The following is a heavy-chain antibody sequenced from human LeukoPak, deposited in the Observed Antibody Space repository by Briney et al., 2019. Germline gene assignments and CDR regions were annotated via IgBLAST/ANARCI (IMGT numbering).Heavy chain of an antibody. Sequence: GGSLRLSCAASGFTFYSYAMSWVRQAPGKGLEWVSAISGSGGSTYSADSVKGRFSISRDNSGNTLYLQMNSLRAEDTAVYYCAKSTRIYDSDYIAWGQGTLVTVSS. CDR1: GFTFYSYA. CDR3: AKSTRIYDSDYIA. V-gene: IGHV3-23*01. CDR2: ISGSGGST. D-gene: IGHD4-11*01. J-gene: IGHJ5*02.